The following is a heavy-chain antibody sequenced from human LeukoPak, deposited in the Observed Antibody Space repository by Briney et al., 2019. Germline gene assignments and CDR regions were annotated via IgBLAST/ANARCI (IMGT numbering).Heavy chain of an antibody. D-gene: IGHD3-22*01. CDR3: TRDSLAQWLASEEDAFDI. V-gene: IGHV3-49*05. CDR1: GFTFGDYA. J-gene: IGHJ3*02. CDR2: IRSKAYGGTT. Sequence: KSGRSLRLSCTASGFTFGDYAMSWFRQAPGKGLEWVGFIRSKAYGGTTEYAASVKGRFTISRDDSKSIAYLQMNSLKTEDTAVYYCTRDSLAQWLASEEDAFDIWGQGTMVTVSS.